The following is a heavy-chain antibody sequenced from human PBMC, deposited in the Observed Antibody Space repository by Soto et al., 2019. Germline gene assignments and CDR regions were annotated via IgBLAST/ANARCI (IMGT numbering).Heavy chain of an antibody. V-gene: IGHV4-59*01. Sequence: QVQLQESGPGLVKPSETLSLTCTVSGGSISSYYWSWIRQPPGKGLEWIGYIYYSGSTNYNPSLKRRVTISVDTPKNQCSLKLSSVTAADTAVYYCARAYGGNCFAYWGQGTLVTVSS. D-gene: IGHD2-15*01. CDR1: GGSISSYY. CDR2: IYYSGST. CDR3: ARAYGGNCFAY. J-gene: IGHJ4*02.